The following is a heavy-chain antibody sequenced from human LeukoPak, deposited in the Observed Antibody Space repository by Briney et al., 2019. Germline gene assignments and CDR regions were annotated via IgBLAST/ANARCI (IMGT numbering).Heavy chain of an antibody. V-gene: IGHV3-66*01. Sequence: PGGSLRLSCAVSGFTVSSNYMSWVRQVPGKGLEWVSVIYSGGSTYYADSVKGRFTISRDNSKNTLYLQMNSLRAEDTAVYYCATIVPDVAATLTFDHWGQGILVTVSS. D-gene: IGHD2-15*01. CDR2: IYSGGST. J-gene: IGHJ4*02. CDR1: GFTVSSNY. CDR3: ATIVPDVAATLTFDH.